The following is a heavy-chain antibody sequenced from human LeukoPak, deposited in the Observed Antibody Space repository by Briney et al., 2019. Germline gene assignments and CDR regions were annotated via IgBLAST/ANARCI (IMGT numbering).Heavy chain of an antibody. D-gene: IGHD3-22*01. V-gene: IGHV3-23*01. CDR3: AKDRDYYDSSGYYAPGY. Sequence: PGGSLRLSCAASGFTFSSYAMSWVRQAPGKGLEWVSAISGSGGSTYYADSVKGRFTISRDNSKNTLYLQMNSLRAEDTAVYYCAKDRDYYDSSGYYAPGYWGQGTLVTVSS. J-gene: IGHJ4*02. CDR2: ISGSGGST. CDR1: GFTFSSYA.